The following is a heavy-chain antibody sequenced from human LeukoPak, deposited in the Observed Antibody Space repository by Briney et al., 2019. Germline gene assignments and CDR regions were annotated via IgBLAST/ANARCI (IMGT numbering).Heavy chain of an antibody. CDR2: IYDSGST. CDR3: ARHYGP. J-gene: IGHJ5*02. D-gene: IGHD3-10*01. CDR1: GGSIRSSYYY. Sequence: WETLSLTRTVSGGSIRSSYYYWGWIRQPPGKGREWIVCIYDSGSTYDNPSLKSRVTISVDTSKNQFSLKLNSVTAADTAVYYCARHYGPWGQGTLVTVSS. V-gene: IGHV4-39*01.